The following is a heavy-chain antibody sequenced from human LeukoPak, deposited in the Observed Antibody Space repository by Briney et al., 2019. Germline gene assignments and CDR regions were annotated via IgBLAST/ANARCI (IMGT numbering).Heavy chain of an antibody. J-gene: IGHJ4*02. Sequence: PSETLSLTCTVSGGSISSSSYYWSWIRQPAGQGLEWIGRIYNSGSTSYNPSLKSRVSISVDTSKKQFSLNLNSVTAADAAVYYCARESYYSDSTGYYGQLFDYWGQGTLVTVSS. CDR1: GGSISSSSYY. CDR3: ARESYYSDSTGYYGQLFDY. V-gene: IGHV4-61*02. D-gene: IGHD3-22*01. CDR2: IYNSGST.